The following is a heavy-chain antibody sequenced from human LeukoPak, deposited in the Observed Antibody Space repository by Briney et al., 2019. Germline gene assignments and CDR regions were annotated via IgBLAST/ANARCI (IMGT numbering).Heavy chain of an antibody. CDR3: ARAPEQWLVRGVFFDY. V-gene: IGHV1-3*01. D-gene: IGHD6-19*01. CDR2: INAGNGNT. J-gene: IGHJ4*02. CDR1: GYTFTSYA. Sequence: ASVKVSCKASGYTFTSYAMHWMRQAPGQRLEWMGWINAGNGNTKYSQKFQGRVTITRDTSASTAYMELSSLSSEDTAVYYCARAPEQWLVRGVFFDYWGQGTLVTVSS.